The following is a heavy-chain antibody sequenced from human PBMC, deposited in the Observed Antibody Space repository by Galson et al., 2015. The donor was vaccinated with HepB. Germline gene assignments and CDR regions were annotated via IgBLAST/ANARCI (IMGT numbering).Heavy chain of an antibody. Sequence: QSGAEVKKPGESLRISCKGSGYSFTDHWINWVRQMPGEGLQWLGRIDPADSETKYGPSFEGHVSFSSDGSISTAYLHLTSLQASDSGVYYCAKAVGILPADAFDVWDQGTMVTVSS. D-gene: IGHD7-27*01. CDR1: GYSFTDHW. CDR3: AKAVGILPADAFDV. V-gene: IGHV5-10-1*01. CDR2: IDPADSET. J-gene: IGHJ3*01.